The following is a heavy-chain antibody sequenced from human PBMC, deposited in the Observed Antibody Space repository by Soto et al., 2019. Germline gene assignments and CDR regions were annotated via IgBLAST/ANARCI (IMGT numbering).Heavy chain of an antibody. CDR2: IDTGNGNT. CDR3: ARVSSVRGLSLGY. Sequence: GASVKVSCKASGYTFTSCTVHWVRQAPGQRLEWMGWIDTGNGNTKYSQNFQGRVTFTRDTSASTAHMELSSLRSEDTAVYYCARVSSVRGLSLGYWGQGTLVTVSS. V-gene: IGHV1-3*04. D-gene: IGHD3-10*01. CDR1: GYTFTSCT. J-gene: IGHJ4*02.